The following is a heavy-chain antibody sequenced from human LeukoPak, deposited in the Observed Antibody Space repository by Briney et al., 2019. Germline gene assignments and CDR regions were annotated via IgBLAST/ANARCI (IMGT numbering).Heavy chain of an antibody. CDR2: IKQDGSEK. V-gene: IGHV3-7*02. Sequence: GGSLRLSCAASGFTFSSYWMSWVSQAPGKGLEWVANIKQDGSEKYYVDSVEGRFTISRDNAKNSLYLQMNSLRAEDTAVYYCASARDPHFDYWGQGTLVTVSS. CDR3: ASARDPHFDY. CDR1: GFTFSSYW. J-gene: IGHJ4*02.